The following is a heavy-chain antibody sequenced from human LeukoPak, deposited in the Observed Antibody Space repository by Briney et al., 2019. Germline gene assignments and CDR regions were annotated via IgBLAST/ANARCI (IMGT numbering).Heavy chain of an antibody. CDR2: ISYDGSNK. CDR3: VRDTTVSMVGAFDI. Sequence: GGSLRLSCAASGFTFSSYGMHWVRQAPGKGLEWVAVISYDGSNKYYADSVKGRFTISRDNSKNTLYLQMNSLRAEDTAVYYCVRDTTVSMVGAFDIWGQGTMVTVSS. D-gene: IGHD2-8*01. CDR1: GFTFSSYG. J-gene: IGHJ3*02. V-gene: IGHV3-30*03.